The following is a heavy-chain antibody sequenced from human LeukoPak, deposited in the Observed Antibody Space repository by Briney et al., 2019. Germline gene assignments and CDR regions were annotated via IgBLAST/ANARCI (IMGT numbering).Heavy chain of an antibody. CDR3: ASSRDGYFDY. CDR2: IKTDGSST. V-gene: IGHV3-74*01. J-gene: IGHJ4*02. Sequence: GGSLRFSCAASGFTFSSYSMNWVRQAPGKGLVWVSRIKTDGSSTSYADSVKGRFTISRDNAKNTLYLQMNSLRTEDTAVYYCASSRDGYFDYWGQGTLVTVSS. CDR1: GFTFSSYS. D-gene: IGHD5-24*01.